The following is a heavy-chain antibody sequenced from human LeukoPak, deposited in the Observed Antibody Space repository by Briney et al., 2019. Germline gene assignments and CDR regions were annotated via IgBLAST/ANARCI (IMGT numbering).Heavy chain of an antibody. J-gene: IGHJ2*01. CDR2: IIPIFGTA. CDR3: ARAATYCSSTSSSCPRRYFDL. D-gene: IGHD2-2*01. CDR1: GGTFSSYV. Sequence: ASVKVSCKASGGTFSSYVISWVRQAPGQGFEWMGGIIPIFGTANYAQKFQGRVTITADESTSTAYMELSSLRSEDTAVYYCARAATYCSSTSSSCPRRYFDLWGRGTLVTVSS. V-gene: IGHV1-69*13.